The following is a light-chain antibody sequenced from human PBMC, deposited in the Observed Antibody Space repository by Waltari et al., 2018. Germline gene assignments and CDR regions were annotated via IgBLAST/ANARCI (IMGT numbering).Light chain of an antibody. J-gene: IGKJ1*01. Sequence: DIQMTQSPSTLSASVGDRVTITCRASQSVSTSLAWYQQKPGEAPKVLIYKASSLESGVPLRFSGSGSGTEFTLTITSLQPDDVAIYSCKQYITYPWTFGQGTKVEVK. CDR2: KAS. V-gene: IGKV1-5*03. CDR1: QSVSTS. CDR3: KQYITYPWT.